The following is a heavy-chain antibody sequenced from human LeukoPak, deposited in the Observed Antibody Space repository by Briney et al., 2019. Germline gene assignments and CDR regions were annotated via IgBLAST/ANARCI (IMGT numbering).Heavy chain of an antibody. V-gene: IGHV3-7*01. J-gene: IGHJ3*02. CDR3: ARDPSDYGEGGFDI. D-gene: IGHD4-17*01. Sequence: GGSLRLSCAASAFTFTKYWMTWVRQAPGKGLEWVANIKRDGSEKYYVDSVKGRFTISRDNAKNSLWLQMNGLRAEDTAVYYCARDPSDYGEGGFDIWGQGTMVTVSS. CDR2: IKRDGSEK. CDR1: AFTFTKYW.